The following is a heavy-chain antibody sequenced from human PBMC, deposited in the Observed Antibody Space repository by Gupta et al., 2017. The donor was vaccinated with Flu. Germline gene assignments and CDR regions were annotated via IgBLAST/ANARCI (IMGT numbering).Heavy chain of an antibody. CDR1: GFTFSSYG. CDR2: IWYDGSNK. CDR3: ARDVELMVGATNDYFDY. J-gene: IGHJ4*02. V-gene: IGHV3-33*01. Sequence: QVQLVESGGGVVQPGRSLRLSCAASGFTFSSYGMPWVRTAPGKGLEWVAVIWYDGSNKYYADSVKGRFTISRDNSKNTLYLQMNSLRAEDTAVYYCARDVELMVGATNDYFDYWGQGTLVTVSS. D-gene: IGHD1-26*01.